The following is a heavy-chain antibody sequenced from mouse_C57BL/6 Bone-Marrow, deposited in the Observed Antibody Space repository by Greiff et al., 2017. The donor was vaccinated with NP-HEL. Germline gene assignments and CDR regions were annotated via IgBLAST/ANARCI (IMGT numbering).Heavy chain of an antibody. J-gene: IGHJ1*03. V-gene: IGHV1-42*01. D-gene: IGHD1-1*01. CDR3: ARPYYYGRRGWYFDV. CDR1: GYSFTGYY. Sequence: EVQLQQSGPELVKPGASVKISCKASGYSFTGYYMNWVKQSPEKSLEWIGEINPSTGGTTYNQKFKAKATLTVDKSSSTSYMQLKRLTSEDSAVYDCARPYYYGRRGWYFDVWGTGTTVTVSS. CDR2: INPSTGGT.